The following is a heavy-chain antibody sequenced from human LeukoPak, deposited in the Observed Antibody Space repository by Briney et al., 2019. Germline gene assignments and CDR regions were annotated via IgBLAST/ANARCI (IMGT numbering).Heavy chain of an antibody. CDR3: ASGIAVAEDAFDI. Sequence: ASVKVSCKASGYTFTGHYMHWVRQAPGQGLEWMGRINPNSGGTNYAQKFQGRVTMTRDTSISTAYMELSRLRSDDTAVYYCASGIAVAEDAFDIWGQGTMVTVSS. CDR1: GYTFTGHY. D-gene: IGHD6-19*01. CDR2: INPNSGGT. V-gene: IGHV1-2*06. J-gene: IGHJ3*02.